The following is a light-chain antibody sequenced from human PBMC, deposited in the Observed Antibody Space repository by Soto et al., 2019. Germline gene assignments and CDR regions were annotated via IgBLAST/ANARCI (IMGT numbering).Light chain of an antibody. J-gene: IGKJ1*01. V-gene: IGKV1-27*01. CDR3: QKYNSAPWT. CDR1: QGISNY. Sequence: DIPMTQSPSSLSASVGDRVTITCRASQGISNYLAWYQQKPGKVPKLLIYGASTMQTGVPSRFSGSGSGTDFTLTISSLQPEDVASYYCQKYNSAPWTFGQGTKVEI. CDR2: GAS.